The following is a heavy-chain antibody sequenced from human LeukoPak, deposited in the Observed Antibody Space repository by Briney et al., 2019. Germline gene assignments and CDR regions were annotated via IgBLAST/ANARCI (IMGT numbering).Heavy chain of an antibody. Sequence: PGGSLRLSCAASGFTFSSYWMSWVRQAPGKGLEWVANIKQDGSEKYYVDSVKGRFTISRDNAKNSLYLQMNSLRAEDTAVYHCARDGSGSYYDPWGQGTLVTVSS. J-gene: IGHJ5*02. V-gene: IGHV3-7*03. CDR3: ARDGSGSYYDP. CDR2: IKQDGSEK. D-gene: IGHD3-10*01. CDR1: GFTFSSYW.